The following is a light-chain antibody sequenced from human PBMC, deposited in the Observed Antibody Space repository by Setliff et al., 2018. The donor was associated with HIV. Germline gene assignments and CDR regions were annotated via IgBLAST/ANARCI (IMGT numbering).Light chain of an antibody. CDR1: SSNVGKYNL. Sequence: QSALAQPASVSGSPGQSITISCTGNSSNVGKYNLVSWYRQNPGKAPQLTIYEVSNRPSGVSNRFSGSKSGNTASLTISGLQAEDEADYYCSSYTSSSTPDVFGTGTKVTVL. CDR3: SSYTSSSTPDV. CDR2: EVS. J-gene: IGLJ1*01. V-gene: IGLV2-14*02.